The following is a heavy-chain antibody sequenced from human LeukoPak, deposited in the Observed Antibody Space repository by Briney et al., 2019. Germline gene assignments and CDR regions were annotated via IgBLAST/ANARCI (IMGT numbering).Heavy chain of an antibody. Sequence: ASVKVSCKVSGYTLTELSVHWVRQAPGKGLEWMGGFDPEDGETIYAQKFQGRVTMTEDTSTDTAYMELSSLRSEDTAVYYCATGQGAGWSSGWYHFDYWGQGTLVTVSS. CDR1: GYTLTELS. D-gene: IGHD6-19*01. CDR2: FDPEDGET. J-gene: IGHJ4*02. V-gene: IGHV1-24*01. CDR3: ATGQGAGWSSGWYHFDY.